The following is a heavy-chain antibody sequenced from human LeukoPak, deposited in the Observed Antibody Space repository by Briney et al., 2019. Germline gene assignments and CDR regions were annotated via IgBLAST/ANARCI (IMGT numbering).Heavy chain of an antibody. CDR2: IYYSGST. D-gene: IGHD3-22*01. V-gene: IGHV4-59*01. CDR1: GGSISGYY. J-gene: IGHJ4*02. Sequence: PSETLSLTCSVSGGSISGYYWSWIRQPPGKGLEWIGYIYYSGSTNYNPSLKSRVTISVDTSKNQFSLKLSSVTAADTAVYYCARAPPGGYYYGNFDYWGQGTLVTVSS. CDR3: ARAPPGGYYYGNFDY.